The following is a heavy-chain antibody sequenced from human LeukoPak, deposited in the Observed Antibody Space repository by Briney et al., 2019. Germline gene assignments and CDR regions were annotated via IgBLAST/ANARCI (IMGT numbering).Heavy chain of an antibody. V-gene: IGHV4-59*01. CDR1: GGSISSYY. D-gene: IGHD3-16*01. CDR3: ARDRWGYYFDY. Sequence: SETLSLTCTVSGGSISSYYWSWIRQPPGKGLEWIGYIYYSGSTNYNPSLKSRVTISVDTSKNQFPLKLSSVTAADTAVYYCARDRWGYYFDYWGQGTLVTISS. CDR2: IYYSGST. J-gene: IGHJ4*02.